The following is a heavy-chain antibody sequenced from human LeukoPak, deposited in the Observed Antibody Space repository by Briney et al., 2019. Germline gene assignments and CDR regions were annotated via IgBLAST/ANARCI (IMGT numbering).Heavy chain of an antibody. CDR1: GFTFTSSA. Sequence: GTSVKASCKASGFTFTSSAVQWVRQARGQRLEWIGWIVVGSGNTKYSQNFQGRVTITRDTSASTAYMELSSLRSEDTAVYYCARGAGFAEPLPEYWGQGTLLTVSS. J-gene: IGHJ4*02. CDR3: ARGAGFAEPLPEY. D-gene: IGHD1-14*01. CDR2: IVVGSGNT. V-gene: IGHV1-58*01.